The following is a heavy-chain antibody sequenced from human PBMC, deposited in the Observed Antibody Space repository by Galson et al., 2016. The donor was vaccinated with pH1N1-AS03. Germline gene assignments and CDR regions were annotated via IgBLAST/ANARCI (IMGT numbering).Heavy chain of an antibody. CDR1: GFIFSTFA. V-gene: IGHV3-23*01. CDR3: AKAVAGSLNLYYYYGADV. Sequence: SLRLSCAGSGFIFSTFAMSWVRQAQGKGLEWVSSINARGDDTYYADSVKGRFTISRDNSRDTLYLQMNSLRAEDTAVYYCAKAVAGSLNLYYYYGADVWGQGTMVTVSS. D-gene: IGHD6-19*01. J-gene: IGHJ6*02. CDR2: INARGDDT.